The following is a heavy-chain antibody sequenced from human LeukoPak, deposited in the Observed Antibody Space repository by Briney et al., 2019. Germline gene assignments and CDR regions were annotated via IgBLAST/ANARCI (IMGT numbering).Heavy chain of an antibody. CDR3: AREEGYVMDV. V-gene: IGHV3-21*01. Sequence: GGSLRLSCAASGFTLSDYEINWVRQAPGKGLEWVSSISSSTSYIYYADSVKGRFIISRDNAKNSLYLQMTSLRAEDTAVYYCAREEGYVMDVWGQGTTVTVSS. CDR1: GFTLSDYE. J-gene: IGHJ6*02. CDR2: ISSSTSYI.